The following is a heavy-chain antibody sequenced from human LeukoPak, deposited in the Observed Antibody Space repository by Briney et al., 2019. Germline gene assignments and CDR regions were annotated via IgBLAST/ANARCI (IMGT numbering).Heavy chain of an antibody. CDR3: ARDVEMATEVFDY. CDR2: MNPNSGNT. V-gene: IGHV1-8*01. Sequence: ASVKVSCKASGYTFTSYDINWVRQATGQGLEWMGWMNPNSGNTGYAQKFQGRVTMTRNTSISTVYMELSSLRSEDTAVYYCARDVEMATEVFDYWGQGTLVTVSS. D-gene: IGHD5-24*01. CDR1: GYTFTSYD. J-gene: IGHJ4*02.